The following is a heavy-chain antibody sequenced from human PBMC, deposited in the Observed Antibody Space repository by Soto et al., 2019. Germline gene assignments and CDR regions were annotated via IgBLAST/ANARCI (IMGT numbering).Heavy chain of an antibody. V-gene: IGHV2-5*02. CDR1: GFSLTSHHMG. CDR2: IYWDDDE. J-gene: IGHJ4*02. D-gene: IGHD4-17*01. Sequence: QITLRESGPALVRPAQTLTLTCTFSGFSLTSHHMGVAWIRQPPGKAMEWLALIYWDDDERFNPSLKDRLAISKDTSKNQVVLTMTNMGPLDTATYFCAHARDYDLLSFDHWGPGTLVTVSS. CDR3: AHARDYDLLSFDH.